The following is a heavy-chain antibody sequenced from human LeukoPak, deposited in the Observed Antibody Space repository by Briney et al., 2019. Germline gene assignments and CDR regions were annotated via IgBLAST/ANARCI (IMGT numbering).Heavy chain of an antibody. CDR1: GVTFSSFG. CDR2: ISGRGDTT. J-gene: IGHJ4*02. D-gene: IGHD3-9*01. Sequence: GGSLRLSCDASGVTFSSFGMSWVRQAPGKGLEWVSSISGRGDTTDYADSVKGRFTISRDNSKSTLYLQMNSLRAEDTAVYSCAKASLRYFDWFSDYWGQGTLVTVSS. V-gene: IGHV3-23*01. CDR3: AKASLRYFDWFSDY.